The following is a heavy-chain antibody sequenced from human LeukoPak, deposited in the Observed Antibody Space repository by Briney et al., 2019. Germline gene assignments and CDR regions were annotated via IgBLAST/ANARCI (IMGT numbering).Heavy chain of an antibody. Sequence: GGSLRLSCAASGFTFSNYGMQWVRQVSGKGLVWVSRIKSDGTTTGHADSVKGRFTISRDNAKNTLYLQMNSLRAEDTAVCYCAREWGMDVWGQGTTVTVSS. J-gene: IGHJ6*02. CDR3: AREWGMDV. CDR1: GFTFSNYG. CDR2: IKSDGTTT. V-gene: IGHV3-74*01.